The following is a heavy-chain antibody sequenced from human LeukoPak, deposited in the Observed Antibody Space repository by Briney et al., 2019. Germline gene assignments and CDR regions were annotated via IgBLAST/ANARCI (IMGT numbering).Heavy chain of an antibody. CDR2: IKQDGSEK. V-gene: IGHV3-7*01. CDR1: GFTFSSYW. Sequence: GGSLRLSCAASGFTFSSYWMSWVRQAPGKGLEWVANIKQDGSEKYYVDSVKGRFTISRDNAKTSLYLQMNSLRAEDTAVYYCARDLRGITIFGVVIYYFDYWGQGTLVTVSS. CDR3: ARDLRGITIFGVVIYYFDY. J-gene: IGHJ4*02. D-gene: IGHD3-3*01.